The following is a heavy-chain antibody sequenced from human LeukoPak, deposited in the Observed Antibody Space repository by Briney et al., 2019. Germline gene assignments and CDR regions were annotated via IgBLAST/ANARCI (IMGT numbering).Heavy chain of an antibody. CDR3: ARVRTKAAAGTYYYYNYMDV. CDR2: ISAYNGNT. V-gene: IGHV1-18*01. J-gene: IGHJ6*03. Sequence: ASVKVSCKASGYTFTSYGISWVRQAPGQGLEWMGWISAYNGNTNYAQKLQGRVTMTTDTSTSTAYMELRSLRSDDTAVYYCARVRTKAAAGTYYYYNYMDVWGKGPRSPSP. D-gene: IGHD6-13*01. CDR1: GYTFTSYG.